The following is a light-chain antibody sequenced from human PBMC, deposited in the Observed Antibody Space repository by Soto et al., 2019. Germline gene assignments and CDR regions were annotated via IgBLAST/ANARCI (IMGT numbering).Light chain of an antibody. V-gene: IGLV2-23*01. J-gene: IGLJ1*01. CDR3: CSYVGARTYV. CDR2: EGS. CDR1: ISDVGSSGP. Sequence: QSALTQPASVSGSPGQSITTSCSGSISDVGSSGPVSWYQHHPGQVPKLIIYEGSRRPSGVSSRFSGSKTGNTASLTITGLQAEDEANYYCCSYVGARTYVFGTGTKVTVL.